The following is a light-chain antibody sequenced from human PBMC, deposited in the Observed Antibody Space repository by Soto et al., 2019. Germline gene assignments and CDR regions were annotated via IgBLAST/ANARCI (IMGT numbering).Light chain of an antibody. Sequence: QSVLTQPPSVSGAPGQRVTIYCTGSSSNIGAGYDVHWYQQLPGTAPKLLIYGNSNRPSGVPDRFSGSKSGTSASLAITGLQAEDEADYYCQSYDSSLSGRPYVFGTGTKVTVL. CDR3: QSYDSSLSGRPYV. CDR2: GNS. V-gene: IGLV1-40*01. J-gene: IGLJ1*01. CDR1: SSNIGAGYD.